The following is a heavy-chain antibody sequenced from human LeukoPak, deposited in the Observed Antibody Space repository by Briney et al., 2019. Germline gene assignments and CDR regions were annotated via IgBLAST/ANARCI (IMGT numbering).Heavy chain of an antibody. Sequence: GGSLRLSCAASGFTFNNYAMSWVRQAPGKGLEWVSGISGSGGNTYHADSVKGRFTISRGNSKNTVYLQMNSLRAEDTAVYYCAKFAASTGAIYYYGMDVWGQGTTVTVSS. J-gene: IGHJ6*02. CDR1: GFTFNNYA. V-gene: IGHV3-23*01. CDR3: AKFAASTGAIYYYGMDV. D-gene: IGHD1-1*01. CDR2: ISGSGGNT.